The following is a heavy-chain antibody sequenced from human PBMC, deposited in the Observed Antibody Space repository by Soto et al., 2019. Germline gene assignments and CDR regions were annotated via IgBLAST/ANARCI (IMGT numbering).Heavy chain of an antibody. Sequence: GGSLRLSCAASGFTFSSYSMNWVRQAPGKGLEWVSSISSSSSYIYYADSVKGRFTISRDNAKNSLYLQMNSLRAEDTAVYYCARDQSGWYFFDIWGQGTMVTVSS. CDR2: ISSSSSYI. CDR3: ARDQSGWYFFDI. CDR1: GFTFSSYS. J-gene: IGHJ3*02. V-gene: IGHV3-21*01. D-gene: IGHD6-19*01.